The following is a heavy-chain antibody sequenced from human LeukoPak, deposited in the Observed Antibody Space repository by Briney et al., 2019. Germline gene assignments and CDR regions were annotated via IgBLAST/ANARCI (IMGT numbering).Heavy chain of an antibody. Sequence: GGSLRLSCAASGLTFSSYAVSWVRQAPGKGLEWVSAISGSGDTSFYADSVKGRFTISRDNSKNTLYLQMNSLSAEDTAVYYCAKDFRGSGYFFDYWGQGTLVTVSS. D-gene: IGHD2-15*01. CDR1: GLTFSSYA. CDR2: ISGSGDTS. V-gene: IGHV3-23*01. J-gene: IGHJ4*02. CDR3: AKDFRGSGYFFDY.